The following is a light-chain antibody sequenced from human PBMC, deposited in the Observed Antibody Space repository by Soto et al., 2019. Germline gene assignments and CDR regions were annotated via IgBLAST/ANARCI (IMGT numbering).Light chain of an antibody. V-gene: IGKV3-15*01. CDR3: QQYNNWHPWT. J-gene: IGKJ1*01. CDR2: GAS. CDR1: QRVSRH. Sequence: ETVMTQSPFTLSVSAGDSATLSCRASQRVSRHLAWYQQKPGQAPRLLMYGASTRATGTPARFSGSGSGTEFTLTISSLQSDDFAAYYCQQYNNWHPWTFGQGTKVDIK.